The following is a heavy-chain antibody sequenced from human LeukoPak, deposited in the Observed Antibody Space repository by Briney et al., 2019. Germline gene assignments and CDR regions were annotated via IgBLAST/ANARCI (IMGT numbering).Heavy chain of an antibody. CDR1: GSTISAYY. CDR3: ARGPDCSSTTCYNWGFDY. J-gene: IGHJ4*02. CDR2: IFYTGST. D-gene: IGHD2-2*02. Sequence: KPSETLSLTCTVSGSTISAYYWSWIRQPPGKGLEWIGYIFYTGSTNYNPSLKSRVTISLDTPKNQFSLHLSPVTAADTAVYYCARGPDCSSTTCYNWGFDYWGQGTLVTVSS. V-gene: IGHV4-59*12.